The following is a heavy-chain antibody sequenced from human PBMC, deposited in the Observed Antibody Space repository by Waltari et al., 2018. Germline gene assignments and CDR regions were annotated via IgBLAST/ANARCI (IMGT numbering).Heavy chain of an antibody. J-gene: IGHJ4*02. V-gene: IGHV3-7*01. Sequence: EVQLVESGGGLVQPGGSLRLSCAASGFTFNTYWMKWIRQAPGKGLEWVANITPDVSQKFYVDSVKGRVTVSRDNAHNSLYLQMNNLRAEDTAVYYCTTLARGESGDYWGQGTLVTVSS. CDR3: TTLARGESGDY. D-gene: IGHD3-10*01. CDR2: ITPDVSQK. CDR1: GFTFNTYW.